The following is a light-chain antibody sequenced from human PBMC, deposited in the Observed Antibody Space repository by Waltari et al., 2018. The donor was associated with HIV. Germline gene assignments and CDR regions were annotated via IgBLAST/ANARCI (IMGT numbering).Light chain of an antibody. V-gene: IGLV1-40*01. Sequence: QSVLPQPPSVSGAPGQRVTLSCPGGRSNLGADYDVHWYQQIPGTAPKLLISGNKNRPSGVPDRFSASKSGTSASLAITGLQAEDEADYFCQSYDRSLSASVVFGGGTKLTVL. CDR3: QSYDRSLSASVV. J-gene: IGLJ2*01. CDR2: GNK. CDR1: RSNLGADYD.